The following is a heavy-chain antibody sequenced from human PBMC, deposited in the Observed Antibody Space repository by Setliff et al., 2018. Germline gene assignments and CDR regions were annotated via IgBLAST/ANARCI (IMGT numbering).Heavy chain of an antibody. D-gene: IGHD3-3*01. J-gene: IGHJ4*02. V-gene: IGHV4-38-2*01. Sequence: PSETLSLTCAVSGYSISSGNYWGWIRQPPGKGLEWIGTIFWSGTTYYNPSLKSRVTISVDTSKNQFSLKLSSVTAADTAVYYCARVDNFWSGPIDYWGQGTLVTVSS. CDR2: IFWSGTT. CDR3: ARVDNFWSGPIDY. CDR1: GYSISSGNY.